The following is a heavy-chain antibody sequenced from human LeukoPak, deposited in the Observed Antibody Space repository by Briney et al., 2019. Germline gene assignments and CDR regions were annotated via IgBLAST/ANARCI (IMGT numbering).Heavy chain of an antibody. J-gene: IGHJ4*02. V-gene: IGHV4-39*07. CDR3: ARVFDS. CDR1: GGSVSTSDYY. CDR2: AFYTGKT. Sequence: PSETLSLTCTVSGGSVSTSDYYWGWIRQSPVKGLEWIGDAFYTGKTNYNPSLRGRATISIDTSKNQFSLKLTNVTAADSAVYYCARVFDSWGQGTLVTVSS.